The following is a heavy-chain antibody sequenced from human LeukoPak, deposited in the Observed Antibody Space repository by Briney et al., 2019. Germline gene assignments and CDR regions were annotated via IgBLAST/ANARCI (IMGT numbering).Heavy chain of an antibody. CDR2: IYSGGST. CDR3: VRGKLTMTV. V-gene: IGHV3-53*01. CDR1: GFTVSNNY. J-gene: IGHJ4*02. Sequence: GGSLRLSCAASGFTVSNNYMSSVRQAPGKGLEWVSVIYSGGSTYYADSVKGRFTISRDNSKNTLYLQMNNLRAEDTAVYYSVRGKLTMTVWGQGTLVTVSS. D-gene: IGHD3-22*01.